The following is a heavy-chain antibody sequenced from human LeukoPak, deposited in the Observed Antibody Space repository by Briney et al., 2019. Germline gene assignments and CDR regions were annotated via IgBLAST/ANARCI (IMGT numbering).Heavy chain of an antibody. CDR1: GGTFSSYA. J-gene: IGHJ6*02. Sequence: ASVKVSCKASGGTFSSYAINWVRQATGQGLEWMGWMNPNSGNTGYAQKFQGRVTMTRNTSISTAYMELSSLRSEDTAVYYCARAKQYYDFWSGYYRYYYYGMDVWGQGTTVTVSS. CDR2: MNPNSGNT. CDR3: ARAKQYYDFWSGYYRYYYYGMDV. D-gene: IGHD3-3*01. V-gene: IGHV1-8*02.